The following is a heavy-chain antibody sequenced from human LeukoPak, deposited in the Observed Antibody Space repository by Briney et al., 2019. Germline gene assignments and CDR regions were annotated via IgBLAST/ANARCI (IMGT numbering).Heavy chain of an antibody. CDR3: ARDQYSSSWYFFDP. CDR1: GGTFSSYA. J-gene: IGHJ5*02. D-gene: IGHD6-13*01. V-gene: IGHV1-69*13. CDR2: IIPIFGTA. Sequence: SVKVSCKASGGTFSSYAISWVRQAPGQGLEWMGGIIPIFGTANYAQQSQGSVTITADESTSTASMELSSLRSEDTAVYYCARDQYSSSWYFFDPWGQGTLVTVSS.